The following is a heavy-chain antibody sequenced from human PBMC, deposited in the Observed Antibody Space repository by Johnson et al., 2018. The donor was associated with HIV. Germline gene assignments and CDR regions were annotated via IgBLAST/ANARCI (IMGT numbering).Heavy chain of an antibody. J-gene: IGHJ3*02. CDR2: ISSGGSVR. Sequence: QVHLVESGGGVVQPGRSLRLSCAASGFTFSDYYMNWIRQAPGKGLEWLSNISSGGSVRYYADSVRGRFTISRDNAENSLYLQMNSLKTEDTAVYYCARGGYYDILTGYYALAAFDIWGQGTMVTVSS. CDR3: ARGGYYDILTGYYALAAFDI. V-gene: IGHV3-11*01. D-gene: IGHD3-9*01. CDR1: GFTFSDYY.